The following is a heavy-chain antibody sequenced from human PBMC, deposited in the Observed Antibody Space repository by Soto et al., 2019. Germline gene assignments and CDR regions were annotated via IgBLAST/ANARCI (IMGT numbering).Heavy chain of an antibody. V-gene: IGHV3-73*01. CDR1: GFTFSGSA. CDR2: IRSKPNNYAT. J-gene: IGHJ6*03. Sequence: EVQLVESGGGLVQPGGSLKLSCAASGFTFSGSAMHWVRQASGKGLEWVGRIRSKPNNYATAYGASVKGRFTISRDDLKNTAYLQMNSLNTEDTAVYYCSRQASDFWSGKPQYYMDVWGKGPTVTVSS. CDR3: SRQASDFWSGKPQYYMDV. D-gene: IGHD3-3*01.